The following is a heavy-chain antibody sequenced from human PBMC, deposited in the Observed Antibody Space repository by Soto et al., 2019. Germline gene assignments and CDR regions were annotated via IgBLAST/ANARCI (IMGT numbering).Heavy chain of an antibody. V-gene: IGHV1-69*12. Sequence: QVQLVQSGAEVKKPGSSVKVSCTASGGSLSNFGISWVRQAPGQGLEWMGAIIPVFGTPNYAQKFQDRVTLNAYESTTTVYMEVRSLTSEDTAVYYCARGDATKIVVTTYYAMDVWGQGTTVTVSS. D-gene: IGHD3-22*01. CDR2: IIPVFGTP. J-gene: IGHJ6*02. CDR3: ARGDATKIVVTTYYAMDV. CDR1: GGSLSNFG.